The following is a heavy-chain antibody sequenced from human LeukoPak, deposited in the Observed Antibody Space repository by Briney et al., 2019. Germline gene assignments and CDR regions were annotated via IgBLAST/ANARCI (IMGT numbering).Heavy chain of an antibody. V-gene: IGHV4-34*01. CDR3: ARYDSSGSYYYYYYYMDV. Sequence: ASETLSLTCAVYGGSFSGYYWSWIRQPPGKGLEWIGEINHSGSTNYNPSLKSRVTISVDTSKNQFSLKLSSVTAADTAVYYCARYDSSGSYYYYYYYMDVWGKGTTVTVSS. CDR2: INHSGST. J-gene: IGHJ6*03. D-gene: IGHD6-19*01. CDR1: GGSFSGYY.